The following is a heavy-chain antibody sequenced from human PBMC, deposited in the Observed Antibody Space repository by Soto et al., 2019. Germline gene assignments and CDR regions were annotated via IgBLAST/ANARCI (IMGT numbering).Heavy chain of an antibody. CDR3: ARQEA. CDR2: INQDGSEK. Sequence: PVGSLRLSCAASGFTFSSNWMSWVRQAPGKGLEWVANINQDGSEKYYVDSVKGRFTISRDNTKNSLYLQMNSLRAEDTAVYYCARQEAWGQGTLVTVSS. J-gene: IGHJ5*02. V-gene: IGHV3-7*03. CDR1: GFTFSSNW.